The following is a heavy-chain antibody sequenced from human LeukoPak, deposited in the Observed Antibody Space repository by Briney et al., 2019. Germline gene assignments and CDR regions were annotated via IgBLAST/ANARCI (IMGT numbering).Heavy chain of an antibody. Sequence: GESLKISCKGSGYSFTSYWICWVRQMPGKGLEWMGRIDPSDSYTNYSPSFQGHVTISADKSISTAYLQWSSLKASDTAMYYCGYCSSTSCYENWFDPWGRGTLVTVSS. CDR3: GYCSSTSCYENWFDP. J-gene: IGHJ5*02. CDR2: IDPSDSYT. V-gene: IGHV5-10-1*01. D-gene: IGHD2-2*01. CDR1: GYSFTSYW.